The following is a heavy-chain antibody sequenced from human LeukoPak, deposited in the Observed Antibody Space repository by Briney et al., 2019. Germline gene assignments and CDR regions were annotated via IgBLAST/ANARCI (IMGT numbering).Heavy chain of an antibody. J-gene: IGHJ4*02. Sequence: GGSLRLSCAASGFTFSDYYMSWIRQAPGKGLEWVSYISSSSSYTNYADSVKGRFTISRDNANNSLYLQMNSLRDEDTALYYCAISRGYSYGLDYWGQGTLVTVSS. V-gene: IGHV3-11*06. CDR2: ISSSSSYT. CDR3: AISRGYSYGLDY. D-gene: IGHD5-18*01. CDR1: GFTFSDYY.